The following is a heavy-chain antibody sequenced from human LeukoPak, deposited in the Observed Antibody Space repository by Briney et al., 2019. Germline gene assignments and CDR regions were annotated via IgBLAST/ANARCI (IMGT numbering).Heavy chain of an antibody. D-gene: IGHD3-22*01. Sequence: SETLSLTCTVSGGSISSGGYYWSWIRQHPGKGLEWIGYIYNSGSTYYNPSLKSRVTISVDTSKNQFSLKLSSVTAADTAVYYCARDLGQPDSSGYYWAFDIWGQGTMVTVSS. CDR3: ARDLGQPDSSGYYWAFDI. J-gene: IGHJ3*02. CDR1: GGSISSGGYY. V-gene: IGHV4-31*03. CDR2: IYNSGST.